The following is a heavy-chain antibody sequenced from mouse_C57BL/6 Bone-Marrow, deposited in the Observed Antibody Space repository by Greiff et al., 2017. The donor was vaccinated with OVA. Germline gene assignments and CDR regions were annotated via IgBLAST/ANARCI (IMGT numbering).Heavy chain of an antibody. Sequence: QVQLQQSGAELARPGASVKLSCKASGYTFTSYGISWVKQRTGQGLEWIGEIYPRSGNTYYNEKFKGKATLTADKSSSTAYMELRSLTSEDSAVYFCAPFYDGYLRYYFDYWGQGTTLTVSS. D-gene: IGHD2-3*01. CDR3: APFYDGYLRYYFDY. CDR1: GYTFTSYG. CDR2: IYPRSGNT. V-gene: IGHV1-81*01. J-gene: IGHJ2*01.